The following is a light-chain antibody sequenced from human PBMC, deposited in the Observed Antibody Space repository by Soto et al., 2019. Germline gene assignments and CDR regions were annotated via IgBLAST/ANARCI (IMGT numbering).Light chain of an antibody. CDR2: DVS. CDR1: SSDVGGYNY. V-gene: IGLV2-14*01. CDR3: SSYTSSSTRGVV. J-gene: IGLJ2*01. Sequence: QSVLTQPASVSGSPGQSITISCTGTSSDVGGYNYVSWYQQHPGKAPKLMIYDVSNRPSGVSNRFSGSKSGNTASLTISGLQAEDEADYYCSSYTSSSTRGVVFGGGNKVTVL.